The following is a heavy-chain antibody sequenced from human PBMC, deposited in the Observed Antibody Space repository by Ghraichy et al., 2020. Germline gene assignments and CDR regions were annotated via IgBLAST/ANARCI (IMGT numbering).Heavy chain of an antibody. Sequence: SETLSLTCTVSGGSISNYYWSWIRQPPGKGLEWIGYVYYSGSTNYNPSLKSRVTISVDTSKNQFSLKLSSVTAADTAVYYCARQIGAGYSLGFFDSWGQGTLVTVSS. V-gene: IGHV4-59*01. CDR2: VYYSGST. J-gene: IGHJ4*02. D-gene: IGHD5-18*01. CDR3: ARQIGAGYSLGFFDS. CDR1: GGSISNYY.